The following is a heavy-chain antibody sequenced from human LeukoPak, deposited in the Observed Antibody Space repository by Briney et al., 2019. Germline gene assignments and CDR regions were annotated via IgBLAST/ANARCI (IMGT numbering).Heavy chain of an antibody. CDR1: GFTFSSYG. J-gene: IGHJ4*02. Sequence: PGGSLRLSCAASGFTFSSYGMHWVRQAPGKGLEWVAVISYDGSNKYYADSVKGRFTISRDNSKNTLYLQMNSLRAEDTAVYYCAKNSLWSVATIIGGASYFDYWGQGTLVTVSS. CDR2: ISYDGSNK. V-gene: IGHV3-30*18. D-gene: IGHD5-12*01. CDR3: AKNSLWSVATIIGGASYFDY.